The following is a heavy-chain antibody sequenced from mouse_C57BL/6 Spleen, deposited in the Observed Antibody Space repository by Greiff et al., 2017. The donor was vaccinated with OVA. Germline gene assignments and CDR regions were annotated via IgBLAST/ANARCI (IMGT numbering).Heavy chain of an antibody. Sequence: QVQLQQSGAELVKPGASVKMSCKASGYTFTTYPIEWMKQNHGKSLEWIGNFHPYNDDTKYNERFKGKATLTVEKSSSTVYLELSRLTSDDSAVYYCAILYGSSYGYAMDYWGQGTSVTVSS. V-gene: IGHV1-47*01. CDR3: AILYGSSYGYAMDY. CDR2: FHPYNDDT. CDR1: GYTFTTYP. J-gene: IGHJ4*01. D-gene: IGHD1-1*01.